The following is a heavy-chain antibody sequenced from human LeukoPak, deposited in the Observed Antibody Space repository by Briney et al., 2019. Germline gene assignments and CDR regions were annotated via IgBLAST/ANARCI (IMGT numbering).Heavy chain of an antibody. CDR1: GGSISSYY. CDR3: ASPRDGYNSLDY. V-gene: IGHV4-59*01. Sequence: SETLSLTCTVSGGSISSYYWSWIRQPPGKGLEWIGYIYYSGSTNYNPSLKSRVTISVDTSKNQFSLKLSSVTAADTAVYYCASPRDGYNSLDYWGQGTLVTVSS. CDR2: IYYSGST. D-gene: IGHD5-24*01. J-gene: IGHJ4*02.